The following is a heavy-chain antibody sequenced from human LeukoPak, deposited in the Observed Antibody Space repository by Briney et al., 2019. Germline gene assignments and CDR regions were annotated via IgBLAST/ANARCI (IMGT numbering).Heavy chain of an antibody. J-gene: IGHJ5*02. CDR1: SGSFSGYY. V-gene: IGHV4-34*01. D-gene: IGHD2-2*01. Sequence: SETLSLTCAVYSGSFSGYYWNRIRQPPGKGLEWIGEINHSGSTNYNPSLKSRVTISVDTSKNQFSLKLSSVTAADTAVYYCASRSGYCSSTSCLNWFDPWGQGTLVTVSS. CDR3: ASRSGYCSSTSCLNWFDP. CDR2: INHSGST.